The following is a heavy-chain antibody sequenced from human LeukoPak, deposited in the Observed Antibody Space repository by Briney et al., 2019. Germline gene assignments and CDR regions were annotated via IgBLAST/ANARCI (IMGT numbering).Heavy chain of an antibody. V-gene: IGHV4-39*07. CDR1: GGSISSTYY. CDR3: ARDLGDYYGSGSYPPYFDY. Sequence: SETLSLTCTVSGGSISSTYYWGWIRQPPGKGLEWIGEINHSGSTNYNPSLKSRVTISVDTSKNQFSLKLSSVTAADTAVYYCARDLGDYYGSGSYPPYFDYWGQGTLVTVSS. J-gene: IGHJ4*02. D-gene: IGHD3-10*01. CDR2: INHSGST.